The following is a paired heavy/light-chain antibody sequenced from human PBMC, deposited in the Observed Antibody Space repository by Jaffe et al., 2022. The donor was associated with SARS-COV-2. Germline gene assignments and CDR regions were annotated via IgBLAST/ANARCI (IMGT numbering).Heavy chain of an antibody. D-gene: IGHD3-16*02. CDR3: ARSSLSRVIDY. CDR2: IYYSGST. J-gene: IGHJ4*02. Sequence: QVQLQESGPGLVKPSQTLSLTCTVSGGSISSGAYYWSWIRQHPGEGLEWIGYIYYSGSTYYSPSLKSRLTISFNTSKNQFSLKLSSVTAADTAVYYCARSSLSRVIDYWGQGTQVTVSS. CDR1: GGSISSGAYY. V-gene: IGHV4-31*03.
Light chain of an antibody. Sequence: IVLTQSPATLSLSPGERATLSCRASQSVGSYLAWYQQKPGQAPRLLIYDASNRATGIPARFSGSGSGTDFTLSISSLEPEDFAVYYCQQRSDWPTFGGGTKVEIK. CDR2: DAS. CDR3: QQRSDWPT. V-gene: IGKV3-11*01. CDR1: QSVGSY. J-gene: IGKJ4*01.